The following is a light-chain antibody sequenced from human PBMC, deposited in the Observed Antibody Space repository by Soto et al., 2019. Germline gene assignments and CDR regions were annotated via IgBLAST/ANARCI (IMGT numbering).Light chain of an antibody. CDR2: GAS. CDR1: QSVSSN. Sequence: EIVMTQSPATLSVSPGERATLSCRASQSVSSNLAWYQQKPGQAPRLLISGASTRTTGIPARFSGSGSGTECTPTISSLQSEDFAVYSCRRCNNWPRTFAQGTKVEL. V-gene: IGKV3-15*01. CDR3: RRCNNWPRT. J-gene: IGKJ1*01.